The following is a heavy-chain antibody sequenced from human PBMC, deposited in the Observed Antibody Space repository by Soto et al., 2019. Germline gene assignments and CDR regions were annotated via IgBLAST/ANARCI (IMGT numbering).Heavy chain of an antibody. V-gene: IGHV1-3*01. CDR1: GYTFTNYA. D-gene: IGHD2-2*02. CDR3: ARVKYPPYYYYMDV. Sequence: SGYTFTNYAMHWVRQAPGQRLEWMGWINAGNENTRYSQKFQGRVTMTRNTSISTAYMELSSLRSEDTAVYYCARVKYPPYYYYMDVWGKGTTVTV. J-gene: IGHJ6*03. CDR2: INAGNENT.